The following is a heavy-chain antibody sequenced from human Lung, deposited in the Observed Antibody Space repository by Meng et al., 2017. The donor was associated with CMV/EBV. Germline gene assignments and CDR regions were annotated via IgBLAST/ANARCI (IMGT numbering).Heavy chain of an antibody. J-gene: IGHJ4*02. CDR2: SSGQGDRI. Sequence: AYDMQWGRHGAGKGLEWVASSSGQGDRIAYADSVRGRFAISSDNPKNTLFLQMNNLRPEDTVFNLCARVRLPDGLSTGDEGYYFDHWGQGALVTVSS. D-gene: IGHD3-9*01. CDR3: ARVRLPDGLSTGDEGYYFDH. CDR1: AYD. V-gene: IGHV3-9*01.